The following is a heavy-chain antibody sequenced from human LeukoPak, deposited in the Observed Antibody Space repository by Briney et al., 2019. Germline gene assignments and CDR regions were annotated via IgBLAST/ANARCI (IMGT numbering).Heavy chain of an antibody. D-gene: IGHD1-26*01. CDR1: GFTFDDYG. V-gene: IGHV3-20*04. CDR3: ARLGVGATRDAFDI. Sequence: GSLRLSCAASGFTFDDYGMSWVRQAPGKGLEWVSGNHWNGSSTGYADSVKGRFTISRDNAKNSLYLQMNSLRAEDTALYYCARLGVGATRDAFDIWGQGTMVTVSS. CDR2: NHWNGSST. J-gene: IGHJ3*02.